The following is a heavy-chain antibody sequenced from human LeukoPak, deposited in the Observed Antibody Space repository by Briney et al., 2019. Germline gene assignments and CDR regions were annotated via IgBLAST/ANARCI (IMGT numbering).Heavy chain of an antibody. CDR3: ARDSRPFYYYDSSGYL. V-gene: IGHV3-20*04. CDR2: INWNGAVT. J-gene: IGHJ5*02. CDR1: GFNFDDYA. D-gene: IGHD3-22*01. Sequence: PGGSLRLSCAASGFNFDDYAMSWVRQVPGKGLERVCGINWNGAVTDHADSARGRFSISRDNSKNSLYLQMNSLRAEDTAVYYCARDSRPFYYYDSSGYLWGQGTLVTVSS.